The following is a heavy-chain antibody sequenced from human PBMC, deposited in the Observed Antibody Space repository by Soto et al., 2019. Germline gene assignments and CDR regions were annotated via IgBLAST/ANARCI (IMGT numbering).Heavy chain of an antibody. D-gene: IGHD3-22*01. V-gene: IGHV3-21*01. CDR1: GFTFGSYS. J-gene: IGHJ4*02. Sequence: GGSLRLSCAASGFTFGSYSMNWVRQAPGKRLEWVSSISSSSSYIYYADSVKGRFTISRDNAKNSLYLQMNSLRAEDTAVYYCARDEIVELEVTYYYDSSGYYYYDYWGQGTLVTVYS. CDR3: ARDEIVELEVTYYYDSSGYYYYDY. CDR2: ISSSSSYI.